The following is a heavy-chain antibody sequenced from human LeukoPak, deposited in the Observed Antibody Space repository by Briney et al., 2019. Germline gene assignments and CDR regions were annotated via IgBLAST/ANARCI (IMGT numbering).Heavy chain of an antibody. CDR1: GFTFNDYD. V-gene: IGHV3-48*03. J-gene: IGHJ4*02. CDR3: ARDGPFTSGSYFDS. Sequence: PGGSLRLSCGASGFTFNDYDMHWVRQGPGKGPEWVSYISGGGATVFYGDSVRGRFTISRDNAKNSLYLQMTNLRVKDTAVYYCARDGPFTSGSYFDSWGQGTLVTVSS. CDR2: ISGGGATV. D-gene: IGHD6-19*01.